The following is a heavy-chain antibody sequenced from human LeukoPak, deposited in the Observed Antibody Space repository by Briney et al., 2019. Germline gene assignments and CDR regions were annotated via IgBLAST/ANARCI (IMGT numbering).Heavy chain of an antibody. V-gene: IGHV3-7*01. J-gene: IGHJ4*02. CDR3: AREVTPYY. CDR2: IKQDGSEK. Sequence: GGSLRLSCAASGFTLSNYNMNWVRQAPGKGLEWVANIKQDGSEKYYVDSVKGRFTISRDNAKNSLYLQMNSLRAEDTAVYYCAREVTPYYWGQGTLVTVSS. D-gene: IGHD2-21*02. CDR1: GFTLSNYN.